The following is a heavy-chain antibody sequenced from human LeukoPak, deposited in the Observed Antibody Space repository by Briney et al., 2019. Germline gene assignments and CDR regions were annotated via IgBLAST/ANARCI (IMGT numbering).Heavy chain of an antibody. D-gene: IGHD3-16*01. Sequence: SETLSLTCDVSGYSISSGYYWGWIRQSPGKGLEWIASIYNSGTTFYNPSLKSRVTLSVDTSKNQFSLKMRSVTAADTAVYHCTRPNTWITEGFDFWGQGILVTVSS. J-gene: IGHJ5*01. CDR1: GYSISSGYY. CDR3: TRPNTWITEGFDF. V-gene: IGHV4-38-2*01. CDR2: IYNSGTT.